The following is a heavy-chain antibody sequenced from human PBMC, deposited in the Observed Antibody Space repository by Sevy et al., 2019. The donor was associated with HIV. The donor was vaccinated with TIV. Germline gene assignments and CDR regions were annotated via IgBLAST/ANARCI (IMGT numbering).Heavy chain of an antibody. V-gene: IGHV4-61*01. CDR2: IYYSGST. Sequence: SETLSLTCTVSGGSVSSGSYYWSWIRQPPGKGLEWIGYIYYSGSTNYNPSLKCRVTISVDTSKNQFSLKLSSVTAADSAVYYCARDGATMVQGSACYHYGMAVWGQGTTVTASS. J-gene: IGHJ6*02. CDR1: GGSVSSGSYY. CDR3: ARDGATMVQGSACYHYGMAV. D-gene: IGHD3-10*01.